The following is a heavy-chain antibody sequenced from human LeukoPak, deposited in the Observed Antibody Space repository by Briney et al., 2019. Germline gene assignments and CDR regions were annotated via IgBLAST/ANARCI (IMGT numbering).Heavy chain of an antibody. CDR1: GFTFGSYS. D-gene: IGHD5-18*01. V-gene: IGHV3-30*03. J-gene: IGHJ4*02. CDR2: ISYDGSNK. CDR3: ASSGYSYGYFDY. Sequence: GGSLRLSCAASGFTFGSYSMNWVRQAPGKGLEWVAVISYDGSNKYYADSVKGRFTISRDNSKNTLYLQMNSLRAEDTAVYYCASSGYSYGYFDYWGQGTLVTVSS.